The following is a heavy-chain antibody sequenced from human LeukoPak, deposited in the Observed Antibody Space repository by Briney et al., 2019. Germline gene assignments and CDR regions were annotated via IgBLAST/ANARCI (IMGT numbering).Heavy chain of an antibody. CDR1: GFTFSDYW. D-gene: IGHD3-22*01. CDR2: ISYDGSNK. CDR3: AREPYSYYYDSSGYYYGY. Sequence: GGSLRLSCAASGFTFSDYWMSWVRQAPGKGLEWVAVISYDGSNKYYADSVKGRFTISRDNSKNTLYLQMNSLRAEDTAVYYCAREPYSYYYDSSGYYYGYWGQGTLVTVSS. J-gene: IGHJ4*02. V-gene: IGHV3-30*03.